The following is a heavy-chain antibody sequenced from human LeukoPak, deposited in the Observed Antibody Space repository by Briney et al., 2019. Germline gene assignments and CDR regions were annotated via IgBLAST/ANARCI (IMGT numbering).Heavy chain of an antibody. CDR3: ANSDYYGSGSYYNDGQDFDY. CDR1: GFTLSSYG. Sequence: GRSLRLSCAASGFTLSSYGMHWVRQAPGKGLEWVPVISYDGSNKYYADSVKGRFTISRDNSKNTLYLQMNSLRAEDTAVYYCANSDYYGSGSYYNDGQDFDYWGQGTLVTVSS. CDR2: ISYDGSNK. D-gene: IGHD3-10*01. J-gene: IGHJ4*02. V-gene: IGHV3-30*18.